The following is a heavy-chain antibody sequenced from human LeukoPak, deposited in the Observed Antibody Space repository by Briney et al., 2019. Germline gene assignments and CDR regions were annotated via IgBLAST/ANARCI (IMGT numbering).Heavy chain of an antibody. J-gene: IGHJ6*03. CDR2: IYYSGST. CDR3: ARVKDPGGYYYYYYMDV. V-gene: IGHV4-39*07. CDR1: GGSISSSSYY. D-gene: IGHD3-16*01. Sequence: SETLSLTCTVSGGSISSSSYYWGWIRQPPGKGLEWIGSIYYSGSTYYNPSLKSRVTISVDTSKNQFSLKLSSVTAADTAMYYCARVKDPGGYYYYYYMDVWSKGTTVTVSS.